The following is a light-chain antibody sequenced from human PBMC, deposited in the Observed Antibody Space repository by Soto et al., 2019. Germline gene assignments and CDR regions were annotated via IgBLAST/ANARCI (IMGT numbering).Light chain of an antibody. CDR3: QHYNNWPRT. CDR1: QSVSSN. V-gene: IGKV3-15*01. Sequence: EIVMTQSPATLSASPGERATLSCRASQSVSSNFAWYQQKPGQAPRLLIYGASTRATGIPARFSGSGSGTEFNLTISSLQSEDFAVYYYQHYNNWPRTFGQGTKVEIK. J-gene: IGKJ1*01. CDR2: GAS.